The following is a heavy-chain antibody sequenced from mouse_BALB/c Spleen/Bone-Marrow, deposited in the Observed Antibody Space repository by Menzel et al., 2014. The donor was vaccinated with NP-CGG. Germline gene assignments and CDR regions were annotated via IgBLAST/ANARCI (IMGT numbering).Heavy chain of an antibody. J-gene: IGHJ3*01. V-gene: IGHV1-4*01. Sequence: VKLMESGAELARPGASVKMSCKASGYTFXSYTMHWVKQRPGQGLEWIGYINPSSGYTNYNQKFKDKATLTADKSSSTAYMQLSSLTSEDSAVYYCARRFAYWGQGTLVTVSA. CDR2: INPSSGYT. CDR1: GYTFXSYT. CDR3: ARRFAY.